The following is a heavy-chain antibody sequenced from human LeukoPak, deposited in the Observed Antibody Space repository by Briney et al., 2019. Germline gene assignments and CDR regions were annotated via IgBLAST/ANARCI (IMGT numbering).Heavy chain of an antibody. J-gene: IGHJ4*02. D-gene: IGHD5-18*01. CDR1: GGTFSSYA. CDR2: IIPIFGTA. V-gene: IGHV1-69*13. CDR3: ARAVDTAMLWYYFDY. Sequence: SVKVSCKASGGTFSSYAISWVRQAPGQGLEWIGGIIPIFGTANYAQKFQGRVTITADESTSTAYMELSSLRSEDTAVYYCARAVDTAMLWYYFDYWGQGTLVTVSS.